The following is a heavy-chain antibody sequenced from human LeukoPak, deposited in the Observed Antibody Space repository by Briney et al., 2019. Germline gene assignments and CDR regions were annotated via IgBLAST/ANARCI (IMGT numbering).Heavy chain of an antibody. V-gene: IGHV3-74*01. D-gene: IGHD3-22*01. CDR1: GFTFSSYW. CDR2: INSDGSST. Sequence: GGSLRLSCAASGFTFSSYWMHWVRQAPGKGLVWVSRINSDGSSTSYADSVKGRFTISRDNAKNTLYLQMNSLRAEDTAVYYCARVRGGYYGGADYWGQGTLVTVSS. CDR3: ARVRGGYYGGADY. J-gene: IGHJ4*02.